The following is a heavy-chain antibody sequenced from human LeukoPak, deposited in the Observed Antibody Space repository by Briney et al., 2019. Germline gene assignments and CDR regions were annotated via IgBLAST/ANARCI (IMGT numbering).Heavy chain of an antibody. V-gene: IGHV3-7*01. CDR2: IKQDGSEK. CDR3: ARDLGSYITGTTVPNWFDP. CDR1: GFTFSSYW. D-gene: IGHD1-7*01. Sequence: GGSLRLSCAASGFTFSSYWMSWVRQAPGKGLEWVANIKQDGSEKYYVDSVKGRFTVSRDNAKNSLYLQMNSLRAEDTAVYHCARDLGSYITGTTVPNWFDPWGQGTLVTVSS. J-gene: IGHJ5*02.